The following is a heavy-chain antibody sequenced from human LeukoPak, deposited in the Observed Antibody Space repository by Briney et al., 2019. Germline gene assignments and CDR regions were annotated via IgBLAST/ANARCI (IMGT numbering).Heavy chain of an antibody. Sequence: GGSLRLSCAASGFTFSSYWMRWVRQAPGKGLVRVSRINSDGSSTSYADSVKGRFTISRDNAKNTLYLQMNSLRAEDTAVYYCARDRGESYYYDSSGLNFDPWGQGTLVTVSS. D-gene: IGHD3-22*01. CDR2: INSDGSST. V-gene: IGHV3-74*01. CDR1: GFTFSSYW. J-gene: IGHJ5*02. CDR3: ARDRGESYYYDSSGLNFDP.